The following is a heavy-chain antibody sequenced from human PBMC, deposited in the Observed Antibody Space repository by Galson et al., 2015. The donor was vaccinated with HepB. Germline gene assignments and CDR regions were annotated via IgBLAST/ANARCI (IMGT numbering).Heavy chain of an antibody. D-gene: IGHD3-22*01. V-gene: IGHV5-51*01. CDR1: GYSFTSYW. Sequence: QSGAEVKKPGESLKISCKGSGYSFTSYWIGWVRRMPGKGLEWMGIIYPGDSDTRYSPSFQGQVTISADKSISTAYLQWSSLKASDTAMYYCARHVQDYDSSGYLDYWGQGTLVTVSS. CDR3: ARHVQDYDSSGYLDY. CDR2: IYPGDSDT. J-gene: IGHJ4*02.